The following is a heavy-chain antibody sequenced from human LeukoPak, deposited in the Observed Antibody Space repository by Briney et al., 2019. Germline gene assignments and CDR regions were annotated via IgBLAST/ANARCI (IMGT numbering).Heavy chain of an antibody. CDR2: ISGSGGST. CDR3: AKGLHRQWLVPHYFDY. V-gene: IGHV3-23*01. CDR1: GFTFSSYA. J-gene: IGHJ4*02. Sequence: GGFLRLSCAASGFTFSSYAMSWVRQAPGKGLEWVSAISGSGGSTYYADSVKGRFTISRDNSKNTLYLQMNSLRAEDTAVYYCAKGLHRQWLVPHYFDYWGQGTLVTVSS. D-gene: IGHD6-19*01.